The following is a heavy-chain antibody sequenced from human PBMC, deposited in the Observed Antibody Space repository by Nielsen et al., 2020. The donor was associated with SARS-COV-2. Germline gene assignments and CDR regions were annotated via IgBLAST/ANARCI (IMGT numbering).Heavy chain of an antibody. CDR2: MNPNSGNT. J-gene: IGHJ5*02. CDR3: ARAPYDSTWFDP. Sequence: ASVKVSCKASGYTFTSYDINWVRQATGQGLEWMGWMNPNSGNTGYAQKFQGRVTMTRNTSISTAYMELSSLRSEDTAVYYCARAPYDSTWFDPWGQGTPVTVSS. V-gene: IGHV1-8*01. CDR1: GYTFTSYD. D-gene: IGHD3-22*01.